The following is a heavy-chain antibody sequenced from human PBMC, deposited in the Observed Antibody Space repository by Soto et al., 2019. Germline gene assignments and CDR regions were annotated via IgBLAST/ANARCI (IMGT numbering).Heavy chain of an antibody. CDR1: GYTFTSYA. J-gene: IGHJ4*02. CDR3: ARGVGSGLSDY. V-gene: IGHV1-3*01. Sequence: QVQLVQSGAEVKKPGASVKVSCKASGYTFTSYAMHWVRQAPGQRLEWMGWINAGNGNTKYSQKFQGRVTITRDTSASTAYMELSSLRSEHTAVYYCARGVGSGLSDYWGQGTLVTVSS. CDR2: INAGNGNT. D-gene: IGHD1-26*01.